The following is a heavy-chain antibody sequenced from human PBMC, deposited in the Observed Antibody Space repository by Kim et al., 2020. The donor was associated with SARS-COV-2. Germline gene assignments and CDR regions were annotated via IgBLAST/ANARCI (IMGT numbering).Heavy chain of an antibody. J-gene: IGHJ4*02. V-gene: IGHV1-69*13. CDR2: IIPIFGTA. D-gene: IGHD1-1*01. CDR1: GGTFSSYA. CDR3: ARGTGTGTSKYYFDY. Sequence: SVKVSCKASGGTFSSYAISWVRQAPGQGLEWMGGIIPIFGTANYAQKFQGIVTITADESTSTAYMELSSLRSGDTAVYYCARGTGTGTSKYYFDYWGQGTLVTVSS.